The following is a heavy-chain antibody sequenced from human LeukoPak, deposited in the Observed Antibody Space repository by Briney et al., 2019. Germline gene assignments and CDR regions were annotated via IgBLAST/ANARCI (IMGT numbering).Heavy chain of an antibody. CDR1: GYTFSGYY. J-gene: IGHJ4*02. CDR2: INTNSGDT. V-gene: IGHV1-2*02. D-gene: IGHD6-13*01. CDR3: ARWDGYSSSPDY. Sequence: ASLKVSCTASGYTFSGYYLNWVRQAPGQGLEWMGWINTNSGDTGSAQRFQGRVTMTRNTSIRTIYMEIYMELTGLRFDDTPLYYCARWDGYSSSPDYWGQGTLVTVSS.